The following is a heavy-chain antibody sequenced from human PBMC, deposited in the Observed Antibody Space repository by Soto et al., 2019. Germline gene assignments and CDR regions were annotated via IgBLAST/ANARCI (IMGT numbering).Heavy chain of an antibody. V-gene: IGHV3-23*01. D-gene: IGHD5-18*01. Sequence: EVQLLESGGGLVQPGGSLRLSCAASGFTFSSYAMSWVRQAPGKGREWGSAISGSGGSTYYADSVKGRFTISRDNSKNTLYLQMNSLRAEDTAVYYCAKDGGYSYGYSPRYYYGMDVWGQGTTVTVSS. CDR2: ISGSGGST. J-gene: IGHJ6*02. CDR3: AKDGGYSYGYSPRYYYGMDV. CDR1: GFTFSSYA.